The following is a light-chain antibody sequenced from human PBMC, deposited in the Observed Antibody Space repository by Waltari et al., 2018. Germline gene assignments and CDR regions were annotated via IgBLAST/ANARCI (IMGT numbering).Light chain of an antibody. Sequence: DIVMTQSPQSLAVSLGERSTIHCKSSQSVLYSSDNKNYLAWYQQKPGQPPKLLFYWASTRESGVPDRFSGSGSGTDFTLTISSLQAEDVAVYYCQQHYTTPFTFGPGTTVDIK. CDR2: WAS. CDR1: QSVLYSSDNKNY. CDR3: QQHYTTPFT. V-gene: IGKV4-1*01. J-gene: IGKJ3*01.